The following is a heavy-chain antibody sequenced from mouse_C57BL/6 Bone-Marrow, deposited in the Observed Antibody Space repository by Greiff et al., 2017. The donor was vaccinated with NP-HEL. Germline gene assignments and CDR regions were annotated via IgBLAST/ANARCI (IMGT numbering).Heavy chain of an antibody. D-gene: IGHD2-1*01. Sequence: QVQLQQSGAELARPGASVKLSCTASGYTFTGSGLGWVKQRTGPGLSWIGKIYPESGNTYYKEKFKGKATLTADKSSSTAYMELRSLTSEDSAVYFCAWGNYDDWGQGTTLTVSS. CDR1: GYTFTGSG. J-gene: IGHJ2*01. CDR3: AWGNYDD. CDR2: IYPESGNT. V-gene: IGHV1-81*01.